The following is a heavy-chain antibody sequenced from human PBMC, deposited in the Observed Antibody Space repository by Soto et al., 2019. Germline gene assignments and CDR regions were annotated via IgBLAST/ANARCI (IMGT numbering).Heavy chain of an antibody. V-gene: IGHV3-7*05. J-gene: IGHJ1*01. CDR1: GFTFSNYW. CDR2: IKQDGGDK. CDR3: ARVKSLSGEH. Sequence: VQLVESGGGLVQPGGSLRLSCAASGFTFSNYWMSWVRQAPGKGLEWVANIKQDGGDKYSVDSVKGRYTISRDNAKNSLYLQTNSLRAEDTAVYYFARVKSLSGEHWGQGTLVTVSS. D-gene: IGHD1-26*01.